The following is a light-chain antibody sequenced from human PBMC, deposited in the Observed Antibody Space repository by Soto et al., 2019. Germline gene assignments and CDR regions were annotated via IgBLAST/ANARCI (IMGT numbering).Light chain of an antibody. V-gene: IGKV2-28*01. Sequence: DIVMTQSPLSLPVTPGEPASISCRSSQSLLHSNGYTYLDWYLQKPGQSPQLLIYLGSHRAAGVRYGFSGTGAGTDFTLKISRVEDEDFGVYYGMQALQNSLTFEQGTKMEIK. CDR2: LGS. J-gene: IGKJ1*01. CDR3: MQALQNSLT. CDR1: QSLLHSNGYTY.